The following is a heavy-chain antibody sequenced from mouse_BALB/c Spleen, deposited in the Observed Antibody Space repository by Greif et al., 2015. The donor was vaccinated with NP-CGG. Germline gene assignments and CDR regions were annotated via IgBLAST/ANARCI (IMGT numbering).Heavy chain of an antibody. CDR2: ISSGGSYT. J-gene: IGHJ3*01. CDR1: GFTFSSYT. Sequence: DVHLVESGGGLVKPGGSLKLSCAASGFTFSSYTMSWVRQTPEKRLEWVATISSGGSYTYYPDSVKGRFTISRDNAKNTLYLQMSSLKSEDTAMYYCTREYESWFAYWGQGTLVTVSA. V-gene: IGHV5-6-4*01. D-gene: IGHD2-14*01. CDR3: TREYESWFAY.